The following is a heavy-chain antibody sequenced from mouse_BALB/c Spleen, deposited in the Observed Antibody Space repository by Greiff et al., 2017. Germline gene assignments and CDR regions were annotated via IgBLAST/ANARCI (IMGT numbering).Heavy chain of an antibody. CDR1: GYSFTSYY. CDR2: IFPGSGNT. Sequence: VKLVESGPELVKPGASVKISCKASGYSFTSYYIHWVKQRPGQGLEWIGWIFPGSGNTKYNEKFKGKATLTADTSSSTAYMQLSSLTSEDSAVYFCARRNYEGNWFAYWGQGTLVTVSA. J-gene: IGHJ3*01. V-gene: IGHV1-66*01. CDR3: ARRNYEGNWFAY. D-gene: IGHD2-4*01.